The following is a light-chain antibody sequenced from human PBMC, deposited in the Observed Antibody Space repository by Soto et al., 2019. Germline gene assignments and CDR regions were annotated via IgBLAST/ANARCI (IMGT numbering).Light chain of an antibody. V-gene: IGKV3-20*01. CDR1: QSVSSRY. Sequence: EIVLAQSPGTLSLPPGERATVSCSASQSVSSRYLAWYQQKPGQAPRLLIYGASSRASGIPDRFSGSGSGTDFTLTISRLEPEDFAVYYCQQYGNSLTWTFGQGTKVDIK. CDR2: GAS. CDR3: QQYGNSLTWT. J-gene: IGKJ1*01.